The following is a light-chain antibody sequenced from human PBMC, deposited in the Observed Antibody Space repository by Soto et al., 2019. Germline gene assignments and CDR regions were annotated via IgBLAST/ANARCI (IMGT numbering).Light chain of an antibody. CDR3: QQYSNWPPIT. Sequence: VMTQSPGTLSVSLGERATLSCRASQSVSIHLAWYQQKPGQAPRLLIYDTSTRATGIPARFSGSGSGTEFTLTISSLQSEDFAVYSCQQYSNWPPITFGQGTRLEIK. CDR1: QSVSIH. CDR2: DTS. V-gene: IGKV3-15*01. J-gene: IGKJ5*01.